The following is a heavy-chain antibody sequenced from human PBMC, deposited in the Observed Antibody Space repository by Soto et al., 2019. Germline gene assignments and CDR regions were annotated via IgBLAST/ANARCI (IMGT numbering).Heavy chain of an antibody. D-gene: IGHD2-2*01. J-gene: IGHJ6*02. V-gene: IGHV3-21*01. CDR3: ARDHCSSTSCYDGMDV. Sequence: GGSLRLSCAASGFTFSSYSMNWVRQAPGKGLEWVSSISSSSSYIYYADSVKGRFTISRDNAKNSLYLQMNSLRAEDTAVYYCARDHCSSTSCYDGMDVWGQGTTVTVSS. CDR1: GFTFSSYS. CDR2: ISSSSSYI.